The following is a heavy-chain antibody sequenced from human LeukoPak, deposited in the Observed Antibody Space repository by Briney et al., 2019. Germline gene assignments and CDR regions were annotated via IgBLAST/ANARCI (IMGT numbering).Heavy chain of an antibody. CDR1: GFTFSSYA. CDR3: AKRALVFGVVITGYFDY. Sequence: GGSLRLSCAASGFTFSSYAMSWVRQAPGRGLEWVSAISGSGGSTYYADSVKGRFPISRDNSKNTLYLQMNSLRAEDTAVYVCAKRALVFGVVITGYFDYWGQGTLVTVSS. J-gene: IGHJ4*02. D-gene: IGHD3-3*01. CDR2: ISGSGGST. V-gene: IGHV3-23*01.